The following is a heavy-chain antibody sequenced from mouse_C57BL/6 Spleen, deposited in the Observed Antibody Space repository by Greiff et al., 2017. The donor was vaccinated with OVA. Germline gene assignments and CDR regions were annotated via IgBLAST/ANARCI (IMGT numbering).Heavy chain of an antibody. CDR2: INPSNGGT. V-gene: IGHV1-53*01. J-gene: IGHJ4*01. CDR3: ARGAAQAFYAMDY. Sequence: VQLQQPGTELVKPGASVKLSCKASGYTFTSYWMHWVKPRPGQGLEWIGNINPSNGGTNYNEKFKSKATLTVDKSSSTAYMQLSSLTSEDSAVYYCARGAAQAFYAMDYWGQGTSVTVSS. CDR1: GYTFTSYW. D-gene: IGHD3-2*02.